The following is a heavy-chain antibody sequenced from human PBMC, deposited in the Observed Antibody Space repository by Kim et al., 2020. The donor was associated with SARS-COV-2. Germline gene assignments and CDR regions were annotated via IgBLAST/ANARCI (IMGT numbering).Heavy chain of an antibody. J-gene: IGHJ4*02. D-gene: IGHD6-25*01. Sequence: SETLSLTCTVSGASISTGRHFWGWIRQPPGKGLEWIGAIYYSGNTYYNPSLRSRVTMSVDTPQNQFSLTLTSPIAADTAVYYCARGVPGSSGWDFDTGGQGFFVTVSS. V-gene: IGHV4-39*01. CDR1: GASISTGRHF. CDR3: ARGVPGSSGWDFDT. CDR2: IYYSGNT.